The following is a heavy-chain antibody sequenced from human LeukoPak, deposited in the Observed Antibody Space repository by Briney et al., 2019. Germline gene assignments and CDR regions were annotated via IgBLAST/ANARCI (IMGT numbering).Heavy chain of an antibody. V-gene: IGHV4-34*01. CDR1: GGSFSGYY. D-gene: IGHD2-21*02. J-gene: IGHJ6*03. Sequence: SETLSLTCAVYGGSFSGYYWSWIRQPPGKGLEWIGEINHSGSTNYNPSLKSRVTMSVDTSKNQFSLKLSSVTAADTAVYYCAREVAYCGGDCYSIDYYYYMDVWGKGTTVTISS. CDR3: AREVAYCGGDCYSIDYYYYMDV. CDR2: INHSGST.